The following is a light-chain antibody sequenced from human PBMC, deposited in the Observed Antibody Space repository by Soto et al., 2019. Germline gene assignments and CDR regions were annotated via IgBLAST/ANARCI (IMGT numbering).Light chain of an antibody. J-gene: IGLJ2*01. V-gene: IGLV2-8*01. CDR3: CSYAGSNNLRI. CDR1: SSDVGGYKY. Sequence: QSALTQPPSASGSPGQSVTISCTGTSSDVGGYKYVSWYQQHPGKAPKLMIYEVSKRPSGVPDRFSGSKSGNTASLTVSGLQAEDEADYYCCSYAGSNNLRIFGGGTKLTVL. CDR2: EVS.